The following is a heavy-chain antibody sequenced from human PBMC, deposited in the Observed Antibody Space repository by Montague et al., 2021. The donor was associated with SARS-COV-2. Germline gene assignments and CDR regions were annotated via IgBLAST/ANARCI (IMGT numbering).Heavy chain of an antibody. V-gene: IGHV4-38-2*02. J-gene: IGHJ4*02. D-gene: IGHD3-3*01. Sequence: SETLSLTCTVSGYSISSGYYWGWIRQPPGKGLEWIGSIYHSGSTYYNPSLKSRVTISVDTSKNQFSLKLSSVTAADTAVYYCARDVRYYDFWSGRAQTSTDYWGQGTLVTVSS. CDR3: ARDVRYYDFWSGRAQTSTDY. CDR1: GYSISSGYY. CDR2: IYHSGST.